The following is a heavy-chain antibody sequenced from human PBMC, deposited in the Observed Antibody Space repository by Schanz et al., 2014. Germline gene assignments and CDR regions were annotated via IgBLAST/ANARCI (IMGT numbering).Heavy chain of an antibody. CDR2: ISSSSSAI. V-gene: IGHV3-48*02. Sequence: EVQLVESGGGLVQPGGSLRLSCAASGFTFSSYGINWVRQAPGKGLEWVSYISSSSSAIYYADSVKGRFTISRDNAKNSLSLQMDRLRDEDTAVYYCARRYSGRYCFDYWGQGTLVAVSS. CDR1: GFTFSSYG. J-gene: IGHJ4*02. D-gene: IGHD1-26*01. CDR3: ARRYSGRYCFDY.